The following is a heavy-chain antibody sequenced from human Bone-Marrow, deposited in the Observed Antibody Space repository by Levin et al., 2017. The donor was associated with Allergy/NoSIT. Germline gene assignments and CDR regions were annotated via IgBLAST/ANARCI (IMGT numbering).Heavy chain of an antibody. CDR1: GFTFSSYA. CDR2: ISYDGSNK. CDR3: ARDQDSSGWYFPDY. D-gene: IGHD6-19*01. V-gene: IGHV3-30-3*01. Sequence: GGSLRLSCAASGFTFSSYAMHWVRQAPGKGLEWVAVISYDGSNKYYADSVKGRFTISRDNSKNTLYLQMNSLRAEDTAVYYCARDQDSSGWYFPDYWGQGTLVTVSS. J-gene: IGHJ4*02.